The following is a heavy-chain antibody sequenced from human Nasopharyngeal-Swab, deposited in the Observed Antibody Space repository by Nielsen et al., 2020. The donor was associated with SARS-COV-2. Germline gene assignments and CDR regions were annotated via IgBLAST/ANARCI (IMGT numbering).Heavy chain of an antibody. CDR1: GGYISSYY. Sequence: SETLSLTCTVSGGYISSYYWSWIRQPTGKGLEWIGYIYYSGSTNYNPSLKSRVTISVDTSKNQFSLKLSSVTAADTAVYYCARGFDYWGQGTLVTVSS. J-gene: IGHJ4*02. CDR2: IYYSGST. CDR3: ARGFDY. V-gene: IGHV4-59*01.